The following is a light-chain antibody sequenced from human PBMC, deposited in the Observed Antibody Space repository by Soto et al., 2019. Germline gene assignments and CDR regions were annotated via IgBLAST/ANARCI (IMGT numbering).Light chain of an antibody. CDR3: AAWDDSLSGHYV. Sequence: QSVLTQPPSASGTPGQRVTISCSGSSSNIGSNSVSWYQNLPGAAPKLLIYRNNQRPSGVPDRFSGSTSGTSASLAISGLRSEDEADYYCAAWDDSLSGHYVFGTGTKVTVL. V-gene: IGLV1-47*01. CDR2: RNN. CDR1: SSNIGSNS. J-gene: IGLJ1*01.